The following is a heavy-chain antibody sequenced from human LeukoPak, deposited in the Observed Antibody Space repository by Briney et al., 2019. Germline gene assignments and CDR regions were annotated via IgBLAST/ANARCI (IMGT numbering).Heavy chain of an antibody. CDR2: ISWDGGST. Sequence: GGSLRLSCAASGFTFDDYAMHWVRQAPGKGLEWVSLISWDGGSTYYADSVKGRFTISRDNANNSLYLQMNSLRAEDTALYYCAKVASNYDFDYWGQGTLVTVSS. CDR1: GFTFDDYA. V-gene: IGHV3-43D*03. CDR3: AKVASNYDFDY. J-gene: IGHJ4*02. D-gene: IGHD4-11*01.